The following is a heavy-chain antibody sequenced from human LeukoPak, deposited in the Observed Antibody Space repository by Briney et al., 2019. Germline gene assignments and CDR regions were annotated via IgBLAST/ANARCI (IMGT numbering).Heavy chain of an antibody. CDR2: ISPYNGNT. D-gene: IGHD3-22*01. J-gene: IGHJ3*02. V-gene: IGHV1-18*01. CDR1: GYTFTNYG. CDR3: ARTLYYYDSSVYVPRGGFDI. Sequence: ASVKVSCKASGYTFTNYGISWVRQSPGQGLEWMGWISPYNGNTNYAQKLQGRVTMTTDTFTSTAYMELRSLRSDDTAVYYCARTLYYYDSSVYVPRGGFDIWGQGTMVTVSS.